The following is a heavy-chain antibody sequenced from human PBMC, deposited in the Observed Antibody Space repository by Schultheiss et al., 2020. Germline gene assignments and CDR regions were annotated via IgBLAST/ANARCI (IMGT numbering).Heavy chain of an antibody. V-gene: IGHV3-9*01. D-gene: IGHD2-15*01. CDR2: ISWNSVNF. CDR1: GFTFDDYA. J-gene: IGHJ6*02. CDR3: ARGWYYGMDV. Sequence: GGSLRLSCAASGFTFDDYAMHWVRQAPGKGLEWVSGISWNSVNFGYADSVKGRFTISRDNARNTLYLQMNSLRAEDTAVYYCARGWYYGMDVWGQGTTVTVSS.